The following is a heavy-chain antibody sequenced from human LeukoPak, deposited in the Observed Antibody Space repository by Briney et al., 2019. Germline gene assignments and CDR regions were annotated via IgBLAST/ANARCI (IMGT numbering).Heavy chain of an antibody. V-gene: IGHV1-2*02. CDR3: ARAPYYDFWGGYGSLGHYYYYMDV. Sequence: ASVKVSCKASGYTFTGYYMHWVRQAPGQGLEWMGWLNPNSGGTNYAQKFQGRVTMTRDTSISTAYMELSRLRSDDTAVYYCARAPYYDFWGGYGSLGHYYYYMDVWGKGTTVTVSS. CDR1: GYTFTGYY. J-gene: IGHJ6*03. D-gene: IGHD3-3*01. CDR2: LNPNSGGT.